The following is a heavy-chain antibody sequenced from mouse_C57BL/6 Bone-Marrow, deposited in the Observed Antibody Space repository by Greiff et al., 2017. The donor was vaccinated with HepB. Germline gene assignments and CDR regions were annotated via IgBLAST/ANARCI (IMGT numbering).Heavy chain of an antibody. Sequence: EVQLVESGGGLVQSGRSLRLSCATSGFTFSDFYMEWVRQAPGKGLEWIAASRNKANDYTTEYSASVKGRFIVSRDTSQSILYLQMNALRAEDTAIYYCARAYSFYAMDYWGQGTSVTVSS. D-gene: IGHD2-12*01. CDR2: SRNKANDYTT. CDR3: ARAYSFYAMDY. CDR1: GFTFSDFY. V-gene: IGHV7-1*01. J-gene: IGHJ4*01.